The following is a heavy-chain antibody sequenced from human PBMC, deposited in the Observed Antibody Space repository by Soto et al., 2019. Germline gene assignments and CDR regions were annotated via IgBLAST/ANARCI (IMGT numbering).Heavy chain of an antibody. V-gene: IGHV4-31*03. Sequence: SETLSLTCTVSGGSISSGGYYWSWIRQHPGKGLEWIGYIYYSGSTYYNPSLKSRVTISVDTSKNQFSLKLSSVTAADTAVYYCARLDYYDSSGYLNPFDYWGQGTLVTVSS. CDR1: GGSISSGGYY. D-gene: IGHD3-22*01. CDR3: ARLDYYDSSGYLNPFDY. CDR2: IYYSGST. J-gene: IGHJ4*02.